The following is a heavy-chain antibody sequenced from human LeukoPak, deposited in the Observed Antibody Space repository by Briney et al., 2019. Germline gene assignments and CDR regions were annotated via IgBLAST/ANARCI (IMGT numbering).Heavy chain of an antibody. CDR1: GFTFSNYW. J-gene: IGHJ4*02. V-gene: IGHV3-7*03. D-gene: IGHD1-1*01. Sequence: GGSLRLSCAASGFTFSNYWMSWVRQTPGKGLEWVANIKQDGRERYYVDSVKGRFTISRDNAKNSLYLQMSSLRAEDTAVYYCARKGELERRRXWDCWGQGTLVTVSS. CDR3: ARKGELERRRXWDC. CDR2: IKQDGRER.